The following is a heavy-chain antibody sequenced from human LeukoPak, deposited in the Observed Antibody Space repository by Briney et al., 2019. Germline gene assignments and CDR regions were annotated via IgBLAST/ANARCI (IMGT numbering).Heavy chain of an antibody. Sequence: SETLSLTCAVSGYSISSGYYWGWIRQPPGNGLEWIGSIYHSGSTYYNPSLKSRVTISVDTSKNQFSLKLSSVTAADTAVYYCARHSRVSYYFDYWGQGTLVTVSS. V-gene: IGHV4-38-2*01. CDR3: ARHSRVSYYFDY. CDR1: GYSISSGYY. J-gene: IGHJ4*02. CDR2: IYHSGST.